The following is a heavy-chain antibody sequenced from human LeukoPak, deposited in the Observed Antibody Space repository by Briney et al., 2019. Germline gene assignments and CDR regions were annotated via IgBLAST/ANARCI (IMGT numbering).Heavy chain of an antibody. V-gene: IGHV4-4*02. Sequence: SGTLSLTCAVSGDSISSTNWWSWVRQPPGKGLEWIGEIYYSGNTNYNPSLKSRATISVDKSKNQFSLKLNSVTAADTALYFCARGLDYWGQGTLVTVSS. J-gene: IGHJ4*02. CDR2: IYYSGNT. CDR3: ARGLDY. CDR1: GDSISSTNW.